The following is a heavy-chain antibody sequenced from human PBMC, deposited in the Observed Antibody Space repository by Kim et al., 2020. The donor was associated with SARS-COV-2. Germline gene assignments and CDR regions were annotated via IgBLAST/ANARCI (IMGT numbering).Heavy chain of an antibody. CDR3: VKRRFGDYQPLDF. J-gene: IGHJ4*02. Sequence: GGSLRLSCAASGFTFNTYAMNWVRQAPGKGLEWVSFISGSGDATHYADSVKGRFTISRDNSQNMLYLQMNSLRAEDTAVYHCVKRRFGDYQPLDFWGQGTLVTVSS. V-gene: IGHV3-23*01. CDR2: ISGSGDAT. D-gene: IGHD3-16*01. CDR1: GFTFNTYA.